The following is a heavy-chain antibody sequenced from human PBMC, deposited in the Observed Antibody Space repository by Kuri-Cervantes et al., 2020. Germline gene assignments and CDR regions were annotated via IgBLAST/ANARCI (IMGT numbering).Heavy chain of an antibody. D-gene: IGHD3-9*01. CDR1: GYTFTGYY. Sequence: ASVKVSCKASGYTFTGYYMHWVRQAPGQGLEWMGWINPNSGGTNYAQKFQGRVTMTRDTSISTAYMELSSLRSEDTAVYYCARALRYSVGSGLSLVYYFDYWGQGTRVTVSS. CDR3: ARALRYSVGSGLSLVYYFDY. V-gene: IGHV1-2*02. J-gene: IGHJ4*02. CDR2: INPNSGGT.